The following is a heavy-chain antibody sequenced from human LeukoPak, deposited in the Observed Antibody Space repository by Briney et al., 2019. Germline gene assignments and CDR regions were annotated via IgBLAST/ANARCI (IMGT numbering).Heavy chain of an antibody. D-gene: IGHD4-17*01. V-gene: IGHV3-74*01. CDR1: GFTVSSNY. J-gene: IGHJ2*01. CDR3: ARDTGWYFDL. CDR2: ITGDGSST. Sequence: PGGSLRLSCAASGFTVSSNYMSWVRQAPGKGLEWVSRITGDGSSTTYADSVKGRFTISRDNAKNTVFLQMISLRAEDTAVYYCARDTGWYFDLWGRGTLVTVS.